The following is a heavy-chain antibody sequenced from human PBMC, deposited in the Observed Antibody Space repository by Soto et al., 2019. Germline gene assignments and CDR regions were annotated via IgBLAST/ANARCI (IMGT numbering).Heavy chain of an antibody. CDR2: ISSSSSYT. Sequence: GGSRVRSCAASGFTFSDYYMSWIRQAPGKGLEWVSYISSSSSYTNYADSVKGRFTISRDNAKNSLYLQMNSLRAEDTAVYYCARVIRSSGYYYHYYYYGMDVWGQGTTVTVSS. CDR1: GFTFSDYY. D-gene: IGHD3-22*01. CDR3: ARVIRSSGYYYHYYYYGMDV. J-gene: IGHJ6*02. V-gene: IGHV3-11*06.